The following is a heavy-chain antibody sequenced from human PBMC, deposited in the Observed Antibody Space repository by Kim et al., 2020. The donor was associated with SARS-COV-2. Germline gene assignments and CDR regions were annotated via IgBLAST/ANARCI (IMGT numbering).Heavy chain of an antibody. Sequence: KYYADSGKGRFTISRDNSKNTRYLQMNSLRAEDTAVYYCAREGRDGPIYYWGQGTLVTVSS. J-gene: IGHJ4*02. CDR3: AREGRDGPIYY. V-gene: IGHV3-33*01. CDR2: K. D-gene: IGHD2-8*01.